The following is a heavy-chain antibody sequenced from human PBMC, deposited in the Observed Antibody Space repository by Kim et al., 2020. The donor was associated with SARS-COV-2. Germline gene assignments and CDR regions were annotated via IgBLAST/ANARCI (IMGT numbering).Heavy chain of an antibody. V-gene: IGHV1-18*01. CDR3: ARDYPPYGCYATGAFDI. CDR1: GYTFTSYG. Sequence: ASVKVSCKASGYTFTSYGISWVRQAPGQGLEWMGWISAYNGNTNYAQKLQGRVTMPTDTSTSTAYMELRSLRSDDTAVYYCARDYPPYGCYATGAFDIWGQGTVVTVSS. D-gene: IGHD4-17*01. CDR2: ISAYNGNT. J-gene: IGHJ3*02.